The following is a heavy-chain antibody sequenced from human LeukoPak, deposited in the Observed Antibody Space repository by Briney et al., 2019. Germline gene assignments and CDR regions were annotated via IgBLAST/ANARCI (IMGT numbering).Heavy chain of an antibody. J-gene: IGHJ4*02. CDR1: GFDFNVYA. CDR2: VAYDGDYK. CDR3: SSASSGQPDY. D-gene: IGHD6-25*01. V-gene: IGHV3-30*04. Sequence: GGSLRLSCAASGFDFNVYAMHWVRQAPGQGLEWVALVAYDGDYKDYAQPVKGRFIISRDNSNNMLFLEMNNLRLEDTAVYYRSSASSGQPDYWGQGTLVTVSS.